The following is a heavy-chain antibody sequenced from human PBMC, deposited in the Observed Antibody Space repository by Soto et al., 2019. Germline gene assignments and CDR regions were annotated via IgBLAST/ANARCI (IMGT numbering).Heavy chain of an antibody. CDR3: ARGPAVEKVGS. V-gene: IGHV4-30-4*01. Sequence: QVQLQESGPGLVKPSQTLSLSCTVSGGSISTVNYWWSWIRQSPDKGLEWIGHIYNGGSTYNNPCLDSRVTMSVDTSKNQLPLAFSSVSAADIALYYCARGPAVEKVGSLGQGTLGNVSS. D-gene: IGHD2-21*01. CDR2: IYNGGST. CDR1: GGSISTVNYW. J-gene: IGHJ4*02.